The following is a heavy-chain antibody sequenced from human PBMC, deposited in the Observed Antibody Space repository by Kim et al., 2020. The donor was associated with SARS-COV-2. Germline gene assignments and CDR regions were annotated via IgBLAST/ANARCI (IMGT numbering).Heavy chain of an antibody. J-gene: IGHJ4*02. CDR2: INPSGRYT. V-gene: IGHV1-46*01. D-gene: IGHD3-9*01. CDR1: GYTFTNYY. CDR3: ARGYLLLDSLAGGGPGY. Sequence: ASVKVSCKASGYTFTNYYIHWVRRAPGRGLEWMAIINPSGRYTSYAQDFQGRVTMTRDTSSNTVYMELSSLRSEDTAVYYCARGYLLLDSLAGGGPGYWGQGTLVTVSS.